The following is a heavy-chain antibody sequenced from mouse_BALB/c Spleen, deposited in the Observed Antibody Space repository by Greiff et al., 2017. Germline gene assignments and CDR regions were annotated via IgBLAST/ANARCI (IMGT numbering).Heavy chain of an antibody. V-gene: IGHV1S29*02. D-gene: IGHD1-1*02. J-gene: IGHJ4*01. CDR2: IYPYNGGT. CDR3: ARGRVVSVDY. Sequence: EVQLQQSGPELVKPGASVKISCKASGYTFTDYNMHWVKQSHGKSLEWIGYIYPYNGGTGYNQKFKSKATLTVDNSSSTAYMELRSLTSEDSAVYYCARGRVVSVDYWGQGTSVTVSS. CDR1: GYTFTDYN.